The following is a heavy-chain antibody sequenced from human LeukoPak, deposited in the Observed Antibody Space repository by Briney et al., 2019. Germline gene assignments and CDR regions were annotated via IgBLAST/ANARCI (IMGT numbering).Heavy chain of an antibody. V-gene: IGHV3-23*01. CDR2: IIANGGRA. CDR1: GFTFTNYA. Sequence: PGGSLRLSCAASGFTFTNYAMSWVRQAPGEGLEWVSSIIANGGRAYYADSVKGRFTISRDNSKNTLYLQMNSLRAEDTAVYYCAKVPYYYDSSGYIYFDYWGQGTLVSVSS. D-gene: IGHD3-22*01. CDR3: AKVPYYYDSSGYIYFDY. J-gene: IGHJ4*02.